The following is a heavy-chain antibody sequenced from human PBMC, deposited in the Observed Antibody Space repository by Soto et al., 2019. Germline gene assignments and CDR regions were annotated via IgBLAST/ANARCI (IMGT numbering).Heavy chain of an antibody. CDR2: INSDGSST. CDR3: AVAGPTAIGY. V-gene: IGHV3-74*01. Sequence: EVQLVESGGGLVQPGGSLRLSCAASGFTFSSYWMHWVRQAPGKGLVWVSRINSDGSSTSYADSVKGRFPISRDNAKNTLYLQMNSLRAEDTAVYAVAVAGPTAIGYWGQGTLVTVSS. D-gene: IGHD6-19*01. CDR1: GFTFSSYW. J-gene: IGHJ4*02.